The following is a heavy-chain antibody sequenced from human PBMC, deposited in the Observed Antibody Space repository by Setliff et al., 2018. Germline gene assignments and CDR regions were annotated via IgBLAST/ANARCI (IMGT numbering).Heavy chain of an antibody. D-gene: IGHD3-10*01. J-gene: IGHJ5*02. CDR2: INHSGST. Sequence: SETLSLTCAVYGGSFSGYYWSWIRQPPGKGLEWIGEINHSGSTNYNPSLKSRVTISVDTSKNKFTLKLSSVTAADTAVYYCARGGNYYGSGSYWFQRIWFDPWGQGTLVTVSS. CDR3: ARGGNYYGSGSYWFQRIWFDP. CDR1: GGSFSGYY. V-gene: IGHV4-34*01.